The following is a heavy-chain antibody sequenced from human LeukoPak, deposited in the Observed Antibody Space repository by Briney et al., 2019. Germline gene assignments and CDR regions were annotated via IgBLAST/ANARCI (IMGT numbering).Heavy chain of an antibody. V-gene: IGHV3-23*01. D-gene: IGHD5-18*01. CDR2: ISGSGGST. CDR3: ASLRGYSYGPLDY. J-gene: IGHJ4*02. CDR1: GFTFSSYA. Sequence: GGSLRLSCAASGFTFSSYAMSWVRQAPGKGLEWVSVISGSGGSTYYADSVKGRFTISRDNSKNTLYLQMNSLRAEDTAVYYCASLRGYSYGPLDYWGQGTLVTVSS.